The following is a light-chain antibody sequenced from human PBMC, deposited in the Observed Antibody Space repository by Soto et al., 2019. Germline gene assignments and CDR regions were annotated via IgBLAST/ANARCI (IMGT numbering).Light chain of an antibody. V-gene: IGKV3-15*01. Sequence: EEVMTQSPATLSASPGERATLSCRASQSVSSNLAWYQQKPGQAPRLLIYDTSTRATGVPARFSGSGSGTEFTLTISSLQSEDFGVYYCQQYNDWFSITFGQGTRLEIK. CDR2: DTS. CDR1: QSVSSN. J-gene: IGKJ5*01. CDR3: QQYNDWFSIT.